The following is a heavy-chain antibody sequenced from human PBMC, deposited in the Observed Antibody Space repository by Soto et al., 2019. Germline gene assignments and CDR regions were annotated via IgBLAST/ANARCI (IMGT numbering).Heavy chain of an antibody. Sequence: PSETLSLTCTVSGGSISSYYWSWIRQPPGKGLEWIGYIYYSGSTNYNPSLKSRVTISVDTSKNQFSLKLSSVTAADTAGYYGARGGVTATRGHYYGMDVWGQGTTVTVSS. D-gene: IGHD2-21*02. CDR2: IYYSGST. V-gene: IGHV4-59*01. CDR3: ARGGVTATRGHYYGMDV. J-gene: IGHJ6*02. CDR1: GGSISSYY.